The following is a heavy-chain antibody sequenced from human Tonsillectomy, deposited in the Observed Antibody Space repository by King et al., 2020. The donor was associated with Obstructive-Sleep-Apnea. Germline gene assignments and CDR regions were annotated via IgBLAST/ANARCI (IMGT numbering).Heavy chain of an antibody. D-gene: IGHD3-10*01. V-gene: IGHV3-30*04. CDR3: ARARYYYGSGSYSDY. J-gene: IGHJ4*02. Sequence: VQLVESGGGVVQPGRSLRLSCAASGFTFSSYAMHWVRQAPGKGLEGVAVISYDGMNKYYANYVKGRFTISRDNSKNPLYLQMNSLRAEDTAVYYCARARYYYGSGSYSDYWGQGTLVTVSS. CDR2: ISYDGMNK. CDR1: GFTFSSYA.